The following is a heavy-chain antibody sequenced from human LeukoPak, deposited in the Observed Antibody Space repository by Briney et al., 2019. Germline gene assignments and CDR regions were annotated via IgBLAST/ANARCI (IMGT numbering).Heavy chain of an antibody. V-gene: IGHV3-48*01. CDR3: ARDSSDIVVVPAAMSDAFDI. D-gene: IGHD2-2*01. Sequence: GGSLRLSCAASGFTFSIYSMNWVRQAPGKGLEWVSYISSSSSTIYYADSVKGRFTISRDNAKNSLYLQMNSLRAEDTAVYYCARDSSDIVVVPAAMSDAFDIWGQGTMGTVSS. CDR2: ISSSSSTI. J-gene: IGHJ3*02. CDR1: GFTFSIYS.